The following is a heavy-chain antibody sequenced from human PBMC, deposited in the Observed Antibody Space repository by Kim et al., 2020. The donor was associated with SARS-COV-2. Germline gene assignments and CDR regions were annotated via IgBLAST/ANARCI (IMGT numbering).Heavy chain of an antibody. CDR2: INHAGNT. D-gene: IGHD3-22*01. CDR3: ARGVDR. Sequence: INHAGNTNYHPSFKSRVAMSVDTSKNQFSLKLISVTAADTAIYYCARGVDRWGQGTPVTVSS. V-gene: IGHV4-34*01. J-gene: IGHJ4*02.